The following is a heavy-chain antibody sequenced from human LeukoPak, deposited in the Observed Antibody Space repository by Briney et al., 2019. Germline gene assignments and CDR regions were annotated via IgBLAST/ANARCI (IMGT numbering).Heavy chain of an antibody. J-gene: IGHJ4*02. Sequence: SETLSLTCTVSGGSIIGYYCTWIRQPAGKGLEWIGRIYTSGSTNYNPSLKSRVTMSVDTSKNPFSLKLNSVTAADTAVYYCASQYSYGSGIDNWGQGTLVTVSS. D-gene: IGHD3-10*01. CDR2: IYTSGST. V-gene: IGHV4-4*07. CDR1: GGSIIGYY. CDR3: ASQYSYGSGIDN.